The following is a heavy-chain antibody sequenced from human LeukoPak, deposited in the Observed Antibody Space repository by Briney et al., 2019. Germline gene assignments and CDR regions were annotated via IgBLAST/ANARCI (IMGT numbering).Heavy chain of an antibody. V-gene: IGHV3-23*01. CDR3: AKGRGYYDSSGPDAFDI. Sequence: GGSLRLSCAASGFTFSDYYMSWIRQAPGKGLEWVSAISGSGGSTYYADSVKGRFTISRDSSKNTLYLQMNSLRAEDTAVYYCAKGRGYYDSSGPDAFDIWGQGTMVTVSS. CDR2: ISGSGGST. CDR1: GFTFSDYY. J-gene: IGHJ3*02. D-gene: IGHD3-22*01.